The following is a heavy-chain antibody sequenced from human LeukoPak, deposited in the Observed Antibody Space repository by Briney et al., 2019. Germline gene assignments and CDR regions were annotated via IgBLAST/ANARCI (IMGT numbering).Heavy chain of an antibody. CDR2: IYYSGTT. Sequence: SETLSLTCTVSGGSISSHYWSWIRQPPGKGLEWNGYIYYSGTTNYNPSLKSRVTISVDTSKNQFSLKLSSVTAADTAVYYCARASRLRYFDWLLDNWFDPWGQGTLVTVSS. J-gene: IGHJ5*02. V-gene: IGHV4-59*11. CDR1: GGSISSHY. CDR3: ARASRLRYFDWLLDNWFDP. D-gene: IGHD3-9*01.